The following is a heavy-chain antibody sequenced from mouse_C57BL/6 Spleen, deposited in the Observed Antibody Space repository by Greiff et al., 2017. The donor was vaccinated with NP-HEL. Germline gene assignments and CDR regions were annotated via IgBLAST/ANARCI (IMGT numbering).Heavy chain of an antibody. J-gene: IGHJ4*01. CDR2: IDPSDSYT. CDR3: ARHLSLLRYAMDY. V-gene: IGHV1-59*01. CDR1: GYTFTSYW. Sequence: QVQLQQPGAELVRPGTSVKLSCKASGYTFTSYWMHWVKQRPGQGLEWIGVIDPSDSYTNYNQKFKGKATLTVDTSSSTAYMQLSSLTSEDSAVYYCARHLSLLRYAMDYWGQGTSVTVSS. D-gene: IGHD1-2*01.